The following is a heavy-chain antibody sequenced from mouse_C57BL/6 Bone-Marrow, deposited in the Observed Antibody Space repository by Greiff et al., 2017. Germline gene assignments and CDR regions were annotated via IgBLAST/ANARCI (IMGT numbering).Heavy chain of an antibody. V-gene: IGHV1-52*01. D-gene: IGHD2-2*01. CDR3: ASGLPFAY. Sequence: QVQLQQPGAELVRPGSSVKLSCKASGYTFTSYWMHWVKQRPIQGLEWIGNIDPSDSETHYTQKFKDKATLTVDKSSSTAYMQLSSLTSEDSAVYYCASGLPFAYWGQGTLVTVSA. J-gene: IGHJ3*01. CDR2: IDPSDSET. CDR1: GYTFTSYW.